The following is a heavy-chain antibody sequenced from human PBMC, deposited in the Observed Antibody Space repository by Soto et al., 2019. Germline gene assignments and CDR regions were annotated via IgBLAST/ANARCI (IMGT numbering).Heavy chain of an antibody. D-gene: IGHD6-19*01. CDR1: GGSFGGYY. J-gene: IGHJ3*02. CDR3: ARAPKWLAAPDAFDI. CDR2: INHSGST. Sequence: SETLSLTCAVEGGSFGGYYWSWIRQPPGKGLEWIGEINHSGSTNYNPSLKSRVTISVDTSKNQFSLKLSSVTAADTAVYYCARAPKWLAAPDAFDIWGQGTMVTVSS. V-gene: IGHV4-34*01.